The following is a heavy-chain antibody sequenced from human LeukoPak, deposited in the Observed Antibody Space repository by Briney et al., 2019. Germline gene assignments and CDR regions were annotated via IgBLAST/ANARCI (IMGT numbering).Heavy chain of an antibody. V-gene: IGHV1-69*05. J-gene: IGHJ4*02. CDR3: ARDRDFWSGQHPSGYFDY. CDR1: GYTFTSYG. D-gene: IGHD3-3*01. Sequence: GASVKVSCKASGYTFTSYGISWVRQAPGQGPEWMGGIIPIFGTANYAQKFQGRVTITTDESTSTAYMELSSLRSEDTAVYYCARDRDFWSGQHPSGYFDYWGQGTLVTVSS. CDR2: IIPIFGTA.